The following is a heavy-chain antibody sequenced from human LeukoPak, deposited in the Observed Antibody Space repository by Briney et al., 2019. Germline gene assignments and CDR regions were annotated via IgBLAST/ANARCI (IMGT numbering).Heavy chain of an antibody. CDR3: ARHRGYCTGDTCSTYYFDY. CDR1: GFTFSNYG. CDR2: TWDDGSKK. D-gene: IGHD2-15*01. Sequence: GGSLRLSCAASGFTFSNYGMHWIRQAPGKGLECVAFTWDDGSKKYYADSVKGRFTISRDNSKNTLYLQMNSLRAEDTAVYYCARHRGYCTGDTCSTYYFDYWGQGTLVTVSS. V-gene: IGHV3-33*01. J-gene: IGHJ4*02.